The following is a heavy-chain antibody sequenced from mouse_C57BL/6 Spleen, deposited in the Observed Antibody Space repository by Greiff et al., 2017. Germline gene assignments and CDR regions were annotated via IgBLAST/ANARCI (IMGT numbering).Heavy chain of an antibody. CDR2: IDPETGGT. J-gene: IGHJ3*01. Sequence: VKLQESGAELVRPGASVTLSCKASGYTFTDYEMHWVKQTPVHGLEWIGAIDPETGGTAYNQKFKGKAILTADKSSSTAYMELRSLTSEDSAVYYCDQASLSYWGQGTLVTVSA. CDR1: GYTFTDYE. D-gene: IGHD3-2*02. V-gene: IGHV1-15*01. CDR3: DQASLSY.